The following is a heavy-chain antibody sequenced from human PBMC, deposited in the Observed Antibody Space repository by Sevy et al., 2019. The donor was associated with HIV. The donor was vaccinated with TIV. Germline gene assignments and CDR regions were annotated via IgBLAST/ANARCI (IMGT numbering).Heavy chain of an antibody. CDR2: IRYDESEQ. CDR3: AKDPRPSHRITTFGGVDYFEY. J-gene: IGHJ4*02. D-gene: IGHD3-3*01. Sequence: GGSLGLSCAASGFTFSTYGMHWVRQAPGKGLEWVAFIRYDESEQYCADSVKGRCTISRDNSKSTLYLRLSSLRDEDTAVYYCAKDPRPSHRITTFGGVDYFEYWGQGTLVTVSS. V-gene: IGHV3-30*02. CDR1: GFTFSTYG.